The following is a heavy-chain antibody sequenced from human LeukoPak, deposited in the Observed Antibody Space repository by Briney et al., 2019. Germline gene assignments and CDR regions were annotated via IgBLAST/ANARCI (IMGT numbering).Heavy chain of an antibody. D-gene: IGHD6-19*01. Sequence: PGGSLRLSCAASGFTFSEYCISWIRQAPGKGLEWVSDISSSGDIVSYADSVKGRFTISRDNAKDSLYLQMNSLRAEDTAVYYCARETVAGTFDYWSQGTLVTVSS. CDR2: ISSSGDIV. CDR1: GFTFSEYC. V-gene: IGHV3-11*01. J-gene: IGHJ4*02. CDR3: ARETVAGTFDY.